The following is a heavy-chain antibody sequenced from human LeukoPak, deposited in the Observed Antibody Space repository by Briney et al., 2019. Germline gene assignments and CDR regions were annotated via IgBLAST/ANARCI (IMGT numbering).Heavy chain of an antibody. V-gene: IGHV4-39*07. CDR1: GGSISSSRYY. D-gene: IGHD4-17*01. CDR3: VRDDEGDYTRRFDP. J-gene: IGHJ5*02. CDR2: ISYSGSS. Sequence: SETLSLTCTVSGGSISSSRYYWGWLRQPPGQGLEWIASISYSGSSYYNPSLKSRATISVDTSKNQVSLQLSAVTAADTAVYYCVRDDEGDYTRRFDPWGQGTLVTVSS.